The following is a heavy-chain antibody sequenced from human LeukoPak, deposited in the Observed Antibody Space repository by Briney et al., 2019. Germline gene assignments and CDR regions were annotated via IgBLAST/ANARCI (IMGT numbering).Heavy chain of an antibody. CDR3: AKDREVYYYDSSGPDY. Sequence: PGGSLRLSCAASGFTFSSYGMHWVRQAPGKGLEWVAVISYDGSNKYYADSVKGRFTISRDNSKNTLYLQMNSLRAEDTAVYYRAKDREVYYYDSSGPDYWGQGTLVTVSS. J-gene: IGHJ4*02. CDR1: GFTFSSYG. V-gene: IGHV3-30*18. CDR2: ISYDGSNK. D-gene: IGHD3-22*01.